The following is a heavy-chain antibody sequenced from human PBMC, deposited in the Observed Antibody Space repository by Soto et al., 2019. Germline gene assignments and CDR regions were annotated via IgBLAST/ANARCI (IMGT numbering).Heavy chain of an antibody. CDR2: IRVKNGNT. J-gene: IGHJ3*02. Sequence: QVQLVQSGGEVQKPGASVKVSCKASGYTFNSYGISWVRQAPGKGLEWMGWIRVKNGNTNYAQNFQGRFTMTTDTSTSKAYMELRSLRSDDTAVYYCARGTTGGDIWGQGTMVTVSS. V-gene: IGHV1-18*01. CDR3: ARGTTGGDI. CDR1: GYTFNSYG. D-gene: IGHD1-1*01.